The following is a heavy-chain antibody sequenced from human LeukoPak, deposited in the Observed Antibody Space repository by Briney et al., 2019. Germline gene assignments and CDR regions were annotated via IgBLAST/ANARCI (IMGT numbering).Heavy chain of an antibody. D-gene: IGHD5-12*01. CDR2: ISGSGGST. Sequence: GGSLRLSCAASGFTFSTYGMSWVRQAPGKGLEWVSAISGSGGSTYYADSVKGRFTISRDNANNSLYLQMNSLRAEDTAVYYCARDKGPGHSGYDKAFDSWGQGILVTVSS. V-gene: IGHV3-23*01. CDR3: ARDKGPGHSGYDKAFDS. J-gene: IGHJ5*01. CDR1: GFTFSTYG.